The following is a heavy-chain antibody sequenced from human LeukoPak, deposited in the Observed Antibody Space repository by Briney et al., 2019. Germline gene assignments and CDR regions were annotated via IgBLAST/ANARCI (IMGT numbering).Heavy chain of an antibody. CDR2: IYHSGST. J-gene: IGHJ6*03. Sequence: SETLSLTCAVSGGSISSSNWWSWVRQPPGKGLEWIGEIYHSGSTNYNPSLKSRVTISVDKSKNQFSLKLSSVTAADTAVYYCARESKYSSSWDFSYYMDVWGKGTTVTISS. V-gene: IGHV4-4*02. CDR1: GGSISSSNW. D-gene: IGHD6-13*01. CDR3: ARESKYSSSWDFSYYMDV.